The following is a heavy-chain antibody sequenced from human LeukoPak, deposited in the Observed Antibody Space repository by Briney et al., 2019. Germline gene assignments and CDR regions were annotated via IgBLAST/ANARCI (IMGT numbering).Heavy chain of an antibody. Sequence: SETLSLTCTVSGGSISSYYWSWIRQPPGKGLEWIGYIYYSGSTNYNPSLKSRVTISVDTSKNQFSLKLSSVTAADTAVYYCARDRYYYGSGSYYFDYWGQGTLVTVSS. CDR1: GGSISSYY. CDR3: ARDRYYYGSGSYYFDY. V-gene: IGHV4-59*01. D-gene: IGHD3-10*01. CDR2: IYYSGST. J-gene: IGHJ4*02.